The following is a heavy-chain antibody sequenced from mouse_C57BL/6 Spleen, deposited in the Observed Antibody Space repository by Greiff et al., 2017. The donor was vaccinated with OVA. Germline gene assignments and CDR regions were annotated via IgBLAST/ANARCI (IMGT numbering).Heavy chain of an antibody. D-gene: IGHD4-1*01. CDR3: ARSSGTFAY. J-gene: IGHJ3*01. V-gene: IGHV1-76*01. CDR1: GYTFTDYY. CDR2: IYPGSGNT. Sequence: VKLQESGAELVRPGASVKLSCKASGYTFTDYYINWVKQRPGQGLEWIARIYPGSGNTYYNEKFKGKATLTAEKSSSTAYMQLSSLTSEDSAVYFCARSSGTFAYWGQGTLVTVSA.